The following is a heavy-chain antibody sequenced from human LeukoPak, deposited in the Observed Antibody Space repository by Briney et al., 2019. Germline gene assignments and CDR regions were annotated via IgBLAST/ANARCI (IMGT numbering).Heavy chain of an antibody. CDR3: ARDLGFGYFDY. CDR1: GGSISSTNW. Sequence: PSETLSLTCAVSGGSISSTNWWSWVRQSPGKGLEWIGEIYHSGTSNCNPSLKSRVTISVDKSKNQFSLRLSSVTAADTAVYYCARDLGFGYFDYWGQGTLVTVSS. V-gene: IGHV4-4*02. D-gene: IGHD3-16*01. CDR2: IYHSGTS. J-gene: IGHJ4*02.